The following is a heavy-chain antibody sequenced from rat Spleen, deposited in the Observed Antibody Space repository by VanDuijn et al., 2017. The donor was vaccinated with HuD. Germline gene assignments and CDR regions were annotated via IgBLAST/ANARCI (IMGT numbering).Heavy chain of an antibody. Sequence: QVHLKESGPGLMQPSETLSLTCTVSGFSLTSNGVSWVRQPPGKGLEWIAAIWSGGITHYNSALKSRLSISRDTSKSQVLLKMNSLQTDDTAIYFCTRSYGGYSSNWFPYWGQGTLVTVSS. CDR1: GFSLTSNG. D-gene: IGHD1-11*01. J-gene: IGHJ3*01. CDR3: TRSYGGYSSNWFPY. CDR2: IWSGGIT. V-gene: IGHV2-15*01.